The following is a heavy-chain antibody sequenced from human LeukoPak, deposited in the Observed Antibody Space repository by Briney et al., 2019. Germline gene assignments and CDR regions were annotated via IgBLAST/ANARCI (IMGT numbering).Heavy chain of an antibody. CDR2: ISGSGGST. D-gene: IGHD1-26*01. J-gene: IGHJ3*02. Sequence: PGRSLRLSCAASGFTFSSYAMRWVRQAPGKGLEWVSAISGSGGSTYYADSVKGRLTISRDNSKNTLYLQMNSLRAEDTAVYYCARVGGESWEPQPHAFDIWGQGTMVTVSS. CDR1: GFTFSSYA. V-gene: IGHV3-23*01. CDR3: ARVGGESWEPQPHAFDI.